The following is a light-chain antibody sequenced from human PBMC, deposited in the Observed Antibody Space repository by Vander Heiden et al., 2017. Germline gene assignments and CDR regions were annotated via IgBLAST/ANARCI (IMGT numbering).Light chain of an antibody. CDR1: QSISSY. CDR2: AAS. CDR3: QQSYSTPQT. V-gene: IGKV1-39*01. J-gene: IGKJ1*01. Sequence: IQMTHSPSSLSASVGDRVTITCRASQSISSYLNWYQQKPGKAPKLLIYAASSLQSGVPSRFSGSGSGTDFTLTISSLQPEDFATYYCQQSYSTPQTFGQGTKVEIK.